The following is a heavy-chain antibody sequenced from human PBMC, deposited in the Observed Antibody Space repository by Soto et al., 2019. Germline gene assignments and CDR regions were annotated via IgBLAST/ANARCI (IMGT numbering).Heavy chain of an antibody. V-gene: IGHV3-74*01. Sequence: GGSLRLSCAASGFTFSSYWMHWVRQAPGKGLVWVSHINSDGSSTTYSPSLKSRLTITKDTSKNQVVLTMTNMDPVDTATYYCAHIVGAPNWFDPWGQGTLVTVSS. CDR1: GFTFSSYW. CDR2: INSDGSST. CDR3: AHIVGAPNWFDP. J-gene: IGHJ5*02. D-gene: IGHD1-26*01.